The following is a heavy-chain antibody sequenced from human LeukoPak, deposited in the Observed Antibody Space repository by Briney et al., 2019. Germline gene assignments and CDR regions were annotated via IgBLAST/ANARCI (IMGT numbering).Heavy chain of an antibody. CDR2: IKEDGSEK. CDR1: GFTFSSYS. J-gene: IGHJ4*02. Sequence: GGSLRLSCAASGFTFSSYSMSWVRQAPGKGLEWVANIKEDGSEKNYVDSVKGRFTISRDNAKNSLYLQMNSLRAEDTAVYYCARDLFYGSGSYNYWGQGTLVTVSS. D-gene: IGHD3-10*01. CDR3: ARDLFYGSGSYNY. V-gene: IGHV3-7*01.